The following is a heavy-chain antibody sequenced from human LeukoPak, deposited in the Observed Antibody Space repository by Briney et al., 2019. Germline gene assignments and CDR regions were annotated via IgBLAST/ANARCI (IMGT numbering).Heavy chain of an antibody. CDR3: ARGLTSPRYLGYCSSTSCYGDAFDI. D-gene: IGHD2-2*01. CDR1: GYTFTSYA. Sequence: GASVKVSCKASGYTFTSYAMNWVRQAPGQGLEWMGWINPNSGGTNYAQKFQGRVTMTRDTSISTAYMELSRLRSDDTAVYYCARGLTSPRYLGYCSSTSCYGDAFDIWGQGTMVTVSS. J-gene: IGHJ3*02. V-gene: IGHV1-2*02. CDR2: INPNSGGT.